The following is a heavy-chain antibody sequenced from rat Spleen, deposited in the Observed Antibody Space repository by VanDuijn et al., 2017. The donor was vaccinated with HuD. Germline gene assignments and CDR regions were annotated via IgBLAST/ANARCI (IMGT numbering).Heavy chain of an antibody. CDR1: GFTFSDYN. J-gene: IGHJ2*01. D-gene: IGHD3-1*01. CDR2: ISYDGSST. CDR3: ARHPRPLDY. Sequence: EVQLVESGGGLVQPGRSLKLSCAASGFTFSDYNMAWVRQAPKKGLEWVATISYDGSSTYYRDSVKGRFTISRDNAKSTLYLQMDSLRSEDTATYYCARHPRPLDYWGQGVMVTVSS. V-gene: IGHV5-7*01.